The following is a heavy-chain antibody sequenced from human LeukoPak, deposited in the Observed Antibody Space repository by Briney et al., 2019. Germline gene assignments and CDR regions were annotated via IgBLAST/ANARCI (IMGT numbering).Heavy chain of an antibody. CDR2: IIPILGIA. CDR1: GGTFSSYA. D-gene: IGHD5-12*01. J-gene: IGHJ6*02. V-gene: IGHV1-69*04. CDR3: ARDSRYSGYQYDGMDV. Sequence: SVKVSCKASGGTFSSYAISWVRQAPGQVLEWMGRIIPILGIANYAQKFQGRVTITADKSTSTAYMELSSLRSEDTAVYYCARDSRYSGYQYDGMDVWGQGTTVTVSS.